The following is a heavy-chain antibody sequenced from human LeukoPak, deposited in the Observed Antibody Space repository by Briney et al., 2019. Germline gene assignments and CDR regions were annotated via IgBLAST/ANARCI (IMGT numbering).Heavy chain of an antibody. D-gene: IGHD1-26*01. Sequence: ASVKVSCKASGYTFTGYYMHWVRQAPGQGLEWMGRINPNSGGTNYAQKFQGRVTMTEDTSTDTAYMELSSLRPEDTAVYYCATGRDGSPDYWGQGTLVTVSS. CDR2: INPNSGGT. CDR1: GYTFTGYY. CDR3: ATGRDGSPDY. J-gene: IGHJ4*02. V-gene: IGHV1-2*06.